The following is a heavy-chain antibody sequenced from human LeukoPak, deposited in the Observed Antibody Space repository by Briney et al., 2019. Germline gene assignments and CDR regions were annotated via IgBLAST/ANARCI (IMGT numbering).Heavy chain of an antibody. CDR1: GASLSSYY. J-gene: IGHJ4*02. Sequence: KTSETLSLTCNVSGASLSSYYWGWIRQSPGKGLEWPGYISDTGKTDYNPSLKSRGTLSLDMSKNQFSLRLTSVTAADTAVYYCVTGYYEPFDNWGQGTLVFVSS. CDR2: ISDTGKT. CDR3: VTGYYEPFDN. V-gene: IGHV4-59*01. D-gene: IGHD3-3*01.